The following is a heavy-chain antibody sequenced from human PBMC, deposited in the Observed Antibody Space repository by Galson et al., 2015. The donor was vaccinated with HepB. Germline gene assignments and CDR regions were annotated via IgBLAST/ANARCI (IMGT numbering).Heavy chain of an antibody. CDR2: INHSGST. J-gene: IGHJ6*02. CDR3: ARGRDRGYYYYYGMDV. CDR1: GGSFSGYY. Sequence: SETLSLTCAVYGGSFSGYYWSWIRQPPGKGLEWIGEINHSGSTNYNPSLKSRVTISVDTSKNQFSLKLSSVTAADTAVYYCARGRDRGYYYYYGMDVWGQGTTVTVSS. V-gene: IGHV4-34*01.